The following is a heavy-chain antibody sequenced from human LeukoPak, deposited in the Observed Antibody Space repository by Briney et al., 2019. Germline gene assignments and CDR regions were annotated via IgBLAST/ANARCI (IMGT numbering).Heavy chain of an antibody. V-gene: IGHV3-23*01. Sequence: GGSLRLPCAASGFTFNNCGMSWVRQAPGKGLEWVSTITTSGDNKYYADSVKGRFTISRDNSKNTLILQMSSLRAEDSALYYCAKGATRGYYLALDFWGQGALVTVSS. CDR1: GFTFNNCG. D-gene: IGHD2-15*01. CDR3: AKGATRGYYLALDF. J-gene: IGHJ4*02. CDR2: ITTSGDNK.